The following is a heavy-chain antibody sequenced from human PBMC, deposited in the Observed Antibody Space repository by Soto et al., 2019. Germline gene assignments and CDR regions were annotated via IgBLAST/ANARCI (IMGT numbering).Heavy chain of an antibody. J-gene: IGHJ6*02. D-gene: IGHD3-10*01. CDR3: ARDLGAGYYGMDV. Sequence: SLRLSCAASGFTFSSYGMHWVRQAPGKGLEWVAVIWYDGSNKYYADSVKGRFTISRDNSKNTLYLQMNSLRAEDTAVYYCARDLGAGYYGMDVWGQGTTVTVSS. V-gene: IGHV3-33*01. CDR2: IWYDGSNK. CDR1: GFTFSSYG.